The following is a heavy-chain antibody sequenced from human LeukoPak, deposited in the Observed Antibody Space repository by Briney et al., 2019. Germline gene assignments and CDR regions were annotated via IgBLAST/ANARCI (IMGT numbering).Heavy chain of an antibody. CDR3: ARDDVSGSSWPLYYFDY. CDR2: IWYDGSNK. Sequence: GGSLRLSCAASGFTFSSYGMHWVRQAPGKGLEWVAVIWYDGSNKYYADSVKGRFTIFRDNSKNTLYLQMNSLRAEDTAVYYCARDDVSGSSWPLYYFDYWAQGTLVTVSS. D-gene: IGHD6-13*01. J-gene: IGHJ4*02. CDR1: GFTFSSYG. V-gene: IGHV3-33*01.